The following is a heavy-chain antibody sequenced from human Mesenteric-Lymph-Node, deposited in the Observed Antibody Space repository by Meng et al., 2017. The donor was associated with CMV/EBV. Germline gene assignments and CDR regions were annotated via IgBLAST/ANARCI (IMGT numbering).Heavy chain of an antibody. CDR2: IFTSGTT. CDR3: ARDQATLTNDAGLGYFRLDP. J-gene: IGHJ5*02. D-gene: IGHD3-9*01. Sequence: SETLSLTCTVSGDSMNFYDNRYWAWVRQPPGGGLEWIGNIFTSGTTSYNSSLKSRVTMSIDTSKNQISLKLRSVTAADTAVYYCARDQATLTNDAGLGYFRLDPWGQGARVTVSS. V-gene: IGHV4-39*07. CDR1: GDSMNFYDNRY.